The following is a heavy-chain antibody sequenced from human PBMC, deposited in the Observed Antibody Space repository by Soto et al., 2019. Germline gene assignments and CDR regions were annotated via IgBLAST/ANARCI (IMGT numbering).Heavy chain of an antibody. CDR3: ARVPLELLQYYFDY. V-gene: IGHV4-59*08. J-gene: IGHJ4*02. CDR2: SYYSGTT. CDR1: GGSIRNYY. Sequence: SETLSLTCTVSGGSIRNYYWSWIRQPPGKGLEWIGYSYYSGTTNYNPSLKSRVAVSVDTSENQFSLKLSSVTATDTAVYYCARVPLELLQYYFDYWGQGTLVTVSS. D-gene: IGHD1-7*01.